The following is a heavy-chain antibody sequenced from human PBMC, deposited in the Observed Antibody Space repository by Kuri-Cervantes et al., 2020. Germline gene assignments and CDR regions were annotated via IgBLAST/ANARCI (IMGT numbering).Heavy chain of an antibody. D-gene: IGHD3-16*02. CDR2: MNPNSGNT. CDR1: GYTFTSYD. CDR3: ARHYGDDYVWGSYRSEPDYYYYGMDV. V-gene: IGHV1-8*01. Sequence: ASVKVSCKASGYTFTSYDINWVRQATGQGLEWMGWMNPNSGNTGYAQKFQGRVTMTRNTSISTAYLQWSSLKASDTAMYYCARHYGDDYVWGSYRSEPDYYYYGMDVWGQGTTVTVSS. J-gene: IGHJ6*02.